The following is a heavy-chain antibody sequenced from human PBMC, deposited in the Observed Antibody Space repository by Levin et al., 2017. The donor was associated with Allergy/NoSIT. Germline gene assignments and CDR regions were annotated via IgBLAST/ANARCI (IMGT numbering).Heavy chain of an antibody. CDR1: GYSFSTYW. CDR2: IHPGDSDT. D-gene: IGHD3-3*01. V-gene: IGHV5-51*01. Sequence: GESLKISCKGSGYSFSTYWIAWVRQMPGKGLQWMGIIHPGDSDTAYSPSFQGQVTISADKSTRTSFLQWKRLKASDTAMYYCARLPAFWSGSYWTGYYYMDVWGKGTTVIVSS. J-gene: IGHJ6*03. CDR3: ARLPAFWSGSYWTGYYYMDV.